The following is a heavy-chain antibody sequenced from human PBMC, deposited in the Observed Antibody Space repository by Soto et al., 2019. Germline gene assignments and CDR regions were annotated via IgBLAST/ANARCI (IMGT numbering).Heavy chain of an antibody. J-gene: IGHJ6*02. Sequence: QVQLVESGGGVVQPGRSLRLSCAASGFTFSGYGMHWVRQAPGKGLEWVAVIWHDGKNKYYADSVKGRFTISRDNSENTLYLQMNSLGAEDTAVYYCARDRGHDAPMDVWGQGTTVTVS. V-gene: IGHV3-33*01. D-gene: IGHD3-10*01. CDR2: IWHDGKNK. CDR1: GFTFSGYG. CDR3: ARDRGHDAPMDV.